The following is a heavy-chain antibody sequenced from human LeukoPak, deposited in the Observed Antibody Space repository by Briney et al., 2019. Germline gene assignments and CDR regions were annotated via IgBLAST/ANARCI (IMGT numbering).Heavy chain of an antibody. CDR2: ISWNSGSI. V-gene: IGHV3-9*01. CDR1: GFTFDDYT. J-gene: IGHJ4*02. Sequence: GGSLRLSCAASGFTFDDYTMHWVRQAPGKGLEWVSGISWNSGSIGYADSVKGRFTISRDNAKNSVYLQMNSLRAEDTALYYCAKDGRNNFDYWGQGILVTVSS. CDR3: AKDGRNNFDY.